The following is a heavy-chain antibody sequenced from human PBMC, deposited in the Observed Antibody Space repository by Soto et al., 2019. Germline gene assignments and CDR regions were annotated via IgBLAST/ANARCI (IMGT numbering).Heavy chain of an antibody. J-gene: IGHJ6*03. CDR3: ARAGGGNYGDYEYYYYMDV. V-gene: IGHV3-21*01. D-gene: IGHD4-17*01. CDR1: GFTFSSYS. Sequence: EVQLVESGGGLVKPVGSLRLSCAASGFTFSSYSMNWVRQAPGKGLEWVSSISSSSSYIYYADSVKGRFTISRDNAKNSLYLQMNSLRADDTAVYYCARAGGGNYGDYEYYYYMDVWGKGTTVTVSS. CDR2: ISSSSSYI.